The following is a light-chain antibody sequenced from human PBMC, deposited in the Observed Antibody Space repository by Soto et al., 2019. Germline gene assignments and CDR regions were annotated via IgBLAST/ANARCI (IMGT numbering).Light chain of an antibody. CDR2: GAS. CDR1: QSVSSN. V-gene: IGKV3-15*01. CDR3: QQYNNWPRGPYT. Sequence: EIVMTQSPATLSVSPGERATLSCRASQSVSSNLAWYQQKPGQAPRLLIYGASTRATGIPARFSGSGSRTEFTLTISSLQSEDFAVYYCQQYNNWPRGPYTFGQGTKLEIK. J-gene: IGKJ2*01.